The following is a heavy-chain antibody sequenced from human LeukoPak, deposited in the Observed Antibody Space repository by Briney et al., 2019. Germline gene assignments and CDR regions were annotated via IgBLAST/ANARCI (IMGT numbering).Heavy chain of an antibody. D-gene: IGHD6-13*01. Sequence: PGGSLRLSCAASGFTFSSHSMNWVRQAPGKGLEWVSSISSSSSYIYYADSVKGRFTISRDNAKNSLYLQMNSLRAEDTAVYYCAMEGITAAGKGDFDYWGQGTLVTVSS. V-gene: IGHV3-21*01. CDR3: AMEGITAAGKGDFDY. CDR1: GFTFSSHS. CDR2: ISSSSSYI. J-gene: IGHJ4*02.